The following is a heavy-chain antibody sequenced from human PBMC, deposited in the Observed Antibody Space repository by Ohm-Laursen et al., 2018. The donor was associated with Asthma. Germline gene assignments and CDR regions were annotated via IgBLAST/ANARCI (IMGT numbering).Heavy chain of an antibody. CDR2: ISWNSGSI. CDR3: AKLVGVTTA. Sequence: SLRLSCAASGFTFDDYAMHWVRQAPGKGLEWVSGISWNSGSIGYADSVKGRFAISRDNAKNSLYLQMNSLRPEDTAFNYCAKLVGVTTAWGQGTLVTVSS. V-gene: IGHV3-9*01. J-gene: IGHJ5*02. D-gene: IGHD4-17*01. CDR1: GFTFDDYA.